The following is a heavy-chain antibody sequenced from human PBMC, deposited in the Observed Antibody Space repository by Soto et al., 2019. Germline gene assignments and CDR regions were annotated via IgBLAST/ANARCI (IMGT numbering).Heavy chain of an antibody. CDR1: GFTFSNFG. Sequence: QVQLVESGGGVVQPGRSLRLSCAASGFTFSNFGMHWVRQAPGKGLEWVAAILYDGSNTYYADSVKGRFTISRDNSKNTLYLEMNSLRAEDTAVYHCAISRDGYSFYYFYGMDVWGQGTTVTVSS. D-gene: IGHD4-4*01. CDR3: AISRDGYSFYYFYGMDV. J-gene: IGHJ6*02. V-gene: IGHV3-30*03. CDR2: ILYDGSNT.